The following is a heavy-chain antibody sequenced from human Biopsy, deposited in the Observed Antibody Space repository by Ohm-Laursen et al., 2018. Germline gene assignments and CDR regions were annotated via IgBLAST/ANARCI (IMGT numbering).Heavy chain of an antibody. Sequence: ASVKVSCKTSGYTFTGYFLHWVRQVTGQGLEWMGWINPNSGTTKIAENFQGSVTMTRDTSITTAYLDLTRLTSDDTAVYFCAKGQDLAAGAEYFQYWGHGALITVSS. J-gene: IGHJ1*01. V-gene: IGHV1-2*04. CDR2: INPNSGTT. CDR3: AKGQDLAAGAEYFQY. D-gene: IGHD6-19*01. CDR1: GYTFTGYF.